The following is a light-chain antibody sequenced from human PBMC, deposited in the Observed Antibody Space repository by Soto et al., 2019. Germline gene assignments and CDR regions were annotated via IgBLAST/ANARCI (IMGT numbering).Light chain of an antibody. CDR1: ETVSGSY. CDR2: GAS. CDR3: QQYGSSPRT. V-gene: IGKV3-20*01. Sequence: DIVLTQSPGTLSLSPGERATLSCRASETVSGSYLAWYQQKPGQAPRLLIYGASSRATGIPDRFSGSGSGTDFTLTISTLEPEDFAVYYCQQYGSSPRTFGQGTKVDIK. J-gene: IGKJ1*01.